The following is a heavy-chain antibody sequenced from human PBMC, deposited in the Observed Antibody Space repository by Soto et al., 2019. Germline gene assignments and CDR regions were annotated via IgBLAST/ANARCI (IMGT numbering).Heavy chain of an antibody. J-gene: IGHJ6*02. CDR3: ARQEDLYAFMDV. D-gene: IGHD2-2*02. Sequence: SETLSLTCAVYGGSFSGYYWSWIRQPPGKGLEWIGEINHSGSTNYNPSLKSRVTISVDTSKSQFSLKLSSVTAADTAVYYCARQEDLYAFMDVWGQGTTVTVSS. V-gene: IGHV4-34*01. CDR1: GGSFSGYY. CDR2: INHSGST.